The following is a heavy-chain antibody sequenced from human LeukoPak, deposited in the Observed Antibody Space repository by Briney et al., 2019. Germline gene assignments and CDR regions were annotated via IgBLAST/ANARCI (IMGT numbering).Heavy chain of an antibody. V-gene: IGHV3-48*01. J-gene: IGHJ6*03. CDR1: GFTFSSYS. CDR3: ARAGDIGNYYYYYMDV. D-gene: IGHD3-16*02. Sequence: GGSLRLSCAASGFTFSSYSMNWVRQAPGKGLEWVSYISSSSSTIYYADSVKGRFTISRDNAKNSLYLQMNSLRAEDTAVYYCARAGDIGNYYYYYMDVWGKGTTVTVSS. CDR2: ISSSSSTI.